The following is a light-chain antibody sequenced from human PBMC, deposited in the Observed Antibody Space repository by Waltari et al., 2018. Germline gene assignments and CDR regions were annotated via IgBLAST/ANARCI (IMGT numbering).Light chain of an antibody. CDR3: QHYNSYPYT. CDR1: QSISNW. CDR2: KAS. Sequence: DIQMTQSPPTLSASVGDRITMSCRASQSISNWLAWYQRKPGKAPKLLIYKASDLETGVPSRFSGSGSGTEFTLTISSLQPDDFATYYCQHYNSYPYTFGQGTKLEIK. V-gene: IGKV1-5*03. J-gene: IGKJ2*01.